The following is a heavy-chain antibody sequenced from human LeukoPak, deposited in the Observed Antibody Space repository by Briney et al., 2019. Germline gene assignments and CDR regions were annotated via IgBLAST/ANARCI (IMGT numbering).Heavy chain of an antibody. CDR3: ARAHYYGSGSYPSYYYYGMDV. CDR2: IGTAGDT. D-gene: IGHD3-10*01. Sequence: PGGSLRLSCAASGFTFSSYDMHWVRQATGKGLEWVSAIGTAGDTYYPGSVKGRFTISRKNAKNSLYLQMNSLRAGDTAVYYCARAHYYGSGSYPSYYYYGMDVWGQGTTVTVSS. CDR1: GFTFSSYD. V-gene: IGHV3-13*01. J-gene: IGHJ6*02.